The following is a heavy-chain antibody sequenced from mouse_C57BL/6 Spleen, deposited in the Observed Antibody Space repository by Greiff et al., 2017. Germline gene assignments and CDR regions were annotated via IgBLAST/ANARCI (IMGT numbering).Heavy chain of an antibody. CDR3: ARWDYDGYYAMDY. Sequence: LKQSGPELVKPGASVKISCKASGYAFSSSWMNWVKQRPGKGLEWIGRIYPGDGDTNYNGKFKGKATLTADKSSSTAYMQLSSLTSEDSAVYFCARWDYDGYYAMDYWGQGTSVTVSS. CDR2: IYPGDGDT. D-gene: IGHD2-4*01. V-gene: IGHV1-82*01. J-gene: IGHJ4*01. CDR1: GYAFSSSW.